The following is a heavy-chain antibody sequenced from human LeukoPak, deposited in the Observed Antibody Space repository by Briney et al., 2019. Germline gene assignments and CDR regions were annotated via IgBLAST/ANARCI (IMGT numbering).Heavy chain of an antibody. J-gene: IGHJ6*03. D-gene: IGHD1-1*01. CDR1: GFTFSLYT. CDR3: AKNRGGTYKYYMDV. Sequence: GGSLRLSCAASGFTFSLYTMDWVRQAPGRGLEWVASTSSHGKYIEYADSLKGRFTISRDNAKNSLFLQMNSLRAEDTAVYYCAKNRGGTYKYYMDVWGNGTTVTVSS. CDR2: TSSHGKYI. V-gene: IGHV3-21*01.